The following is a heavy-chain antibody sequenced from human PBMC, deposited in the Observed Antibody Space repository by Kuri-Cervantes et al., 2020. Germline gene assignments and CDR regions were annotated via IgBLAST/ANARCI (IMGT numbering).Heavy chain of an antibody. J-gene: IGHJ5*02. D-gene: IGHD3-10*01. CDR1: GFTFDDYA. CDR2: ISWNSGSI. V-gene: IGHV3-9*01. Sequence: GGSLRLSCAASGFTFDDYAMHWVRQAPGKGLGWVSGISWNSGSIGYADSVKGRFTISRDNAKNSLYLQMNSLRAENTVLYYCAKDPHALGSGEGLNWFDPWGQGTLVTVSS. CDR3: AKDPHALGSGEGLNWFDP.